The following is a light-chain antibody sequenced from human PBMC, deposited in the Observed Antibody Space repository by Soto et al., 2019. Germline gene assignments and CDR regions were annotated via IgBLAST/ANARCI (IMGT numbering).Light chain of an antibody. CDR3: LQDNNYPLT. Sequence: AIEMTQFPSSLSASVGDRVTITCRASQDIRSDLGWYKQRPGKAPNLLIYAASNLQSGVPSRLSGSGAGTDFTLTISGLQPEDFATYHCLQDNNYPLTFGGGTKVDIK. J-gene: IGKJ4*01. CDR2: AAS. CDR1: QDIRSD. V-gene: IGKV1-6*01.